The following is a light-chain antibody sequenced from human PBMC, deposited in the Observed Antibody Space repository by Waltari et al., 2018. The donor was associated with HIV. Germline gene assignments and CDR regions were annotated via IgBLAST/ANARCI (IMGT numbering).Light chain of an antibody. CDR3: NPRVSSGCSYV. J-gene: IGLJ1*01. CDR2: GKN. V-gene: IGLV3-19*01. Sequence: SSELTQDPAVSVALGQTVTITCQGDSLRSYYASWYQQKPGRAPLLVISGKNNRPSGIPDRFFGSSSANTASMTITSTQSDDEADYYCNPRVSSGCSYVFGSGTKVTIL. CDR1: SLRSYY.